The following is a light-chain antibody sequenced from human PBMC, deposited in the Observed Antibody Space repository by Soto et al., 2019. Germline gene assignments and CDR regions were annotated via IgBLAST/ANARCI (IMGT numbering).Light chain of an antibody. CDR1: QSISSW. CDR3: QQYNSYPYT. V-gene: IGKV1-5*03. J-gene: IGKJ2*01. CDR2: KAS. Sequence: DIQMTQSPSTLSASVGDRVTITCRASQSISSWLAWYQQKPGKAPKLLIYKASSLESGVPSRFSGSGSGTEFTLTISNLQPDDLATYYCQQYNSYPYTFGQGTKLEIK.